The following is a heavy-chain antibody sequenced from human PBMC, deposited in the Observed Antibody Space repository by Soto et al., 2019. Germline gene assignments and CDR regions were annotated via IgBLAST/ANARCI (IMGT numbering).Heavy chain of an antibody. CDR1: GFTFGDYA. CDR2: IRSKAYGGTT. Sequence: GGSLRLSCTASGFTFGDYAMNWFRQAPGKGLEWVGFIRSKAYGGTTENAASVKGRFTISRDDSKSIAYLQMNSLKTEDTAVYYCTRDHRHIDDWGQGTLVTVSS. J-gene: IGHJ4*02. CDR3: TRDHRHIDD. V-gene: IGHV3-49*03.